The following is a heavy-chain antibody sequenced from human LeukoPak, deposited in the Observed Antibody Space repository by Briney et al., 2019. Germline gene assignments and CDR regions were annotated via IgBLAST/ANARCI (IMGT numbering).Heavy chain of an antibody. CDR3: ARGRPPSGYDFSY. J-gene: IGHJ4*02. Sequence: PSETLSLTCAVYGGSFSGYYWSWIRQPPGKGLEWIGEINHSGSTNYNPSLKGRVTISVDTSKNQFSLKLSSVTAADTAVYYCARGRPPSGYDFSYWGQGNLVTVSS. V-gene: IGHV4-34*01. CDR2: INHSGST. D-gene: IGHD5-12*01. CDR1: GGSFSGYY.